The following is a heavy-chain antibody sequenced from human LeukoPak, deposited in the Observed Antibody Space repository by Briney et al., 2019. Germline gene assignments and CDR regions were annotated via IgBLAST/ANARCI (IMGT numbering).Heavy chain of an antibody. V-gene: IGHV1-8*02. CDR2: MNPNSGNT. CDR3: ARGFVVGATDWFDP. Sequence: ASVKVSCKASGGTFSSYAISWVRQATGQGLEWMGWMNPNSGNTGYAQKFQGRVTMTRSTSISTAYMELSSLRSEDTAVYYCARGFVVGATDWFDPWGQGTLVTVSS. CDR1: GGTFSSYA. J-gene: IGHJ5*02. D-gene: IGHD1-26*01.